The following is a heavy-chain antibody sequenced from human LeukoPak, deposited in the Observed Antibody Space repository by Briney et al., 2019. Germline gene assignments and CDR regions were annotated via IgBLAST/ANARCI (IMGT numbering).Heavy chain of an antibody. CDR3: ARLEYSYVLGNFDY. J-gene: IGHJ4*02. CDR2: INHSGRT. V-gene: IGHV4-34*01. Sequence: SETLSLTCSVYGGSLSGYYWSWIRQTPGKGLEWIGEINHSGRTTYYPSFKSRVTISVDTSKNQFSLKLSSVTAADTAVYYCARLEYSYVLGNFDYWGQGTLVTVSS. D-gene: IGHD5-18*01. CDR1: GGSLSGYY.